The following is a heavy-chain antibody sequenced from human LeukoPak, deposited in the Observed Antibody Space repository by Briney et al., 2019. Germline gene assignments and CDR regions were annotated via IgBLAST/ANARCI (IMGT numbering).Heavy chain of an antibody. CDR3: AKRGSDYSDYAAKYFDY. J-gene: IGHJ4*02. V-gene: IGHV3-23*01. CDR2: ISGSGGST. Sequence: GGSLRLSCAASGFTFSSYAMSWVRQAPGKGLEWVSAISGSGGSTYYADSVKGRFTISRVNSKNTLYLQMNSLRAEDTAVYYCAKRGSDYSDYAAKYFDYWGQGTLVTVSS. CDR1: GFTFSSYA. D-gene: IGHD4-11*01.